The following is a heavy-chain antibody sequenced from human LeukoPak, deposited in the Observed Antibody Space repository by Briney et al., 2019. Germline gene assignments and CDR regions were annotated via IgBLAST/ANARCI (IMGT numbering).Heavy chain of an antibody. J-gene: IGHJ5*02. CDR3: ARGGYGSGTHWFDP. Sequence: GESLKISCRVSGYRFTIYWIRWVREMPGKGLVWMGRIDRSDSYNNYSASFQGHVTISADKSISTAYLQWSSLKASDTAMYYCARGGYGSGTHWFDPWGQGTLVTVSS. V-gene: IGHV5-10-1*01. CDR1: GYRFTIYW. D-gene: IGHD3-10*01. CDR2: IDRSDSYN.